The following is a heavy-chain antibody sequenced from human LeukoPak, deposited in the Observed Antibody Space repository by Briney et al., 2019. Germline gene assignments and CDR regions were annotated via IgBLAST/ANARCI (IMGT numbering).Heavy chain of an antibody. D-gene: IGHD1-26*01. CDR2: ISYDGSNK. CDR3: ARRMGATPVGNAFDI. J-gene: IGHJ4*02. V-gene: IGHV3-30-3*01. CDR1: GFTFSNYA. Sequence: GGSLRLSCAASGFTFSNYAMHWVRQAPGKGLEWMAIISYDGSNKDCADSVKGRFTISRDNSKNTLYLQVNGLRNEDTAVYYCARRMGATPVGNAFDIWGQGTLVTVSS.